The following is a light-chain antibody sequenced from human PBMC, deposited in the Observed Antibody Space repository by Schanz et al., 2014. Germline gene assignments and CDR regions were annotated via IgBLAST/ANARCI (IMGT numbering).Light chain of an antibody. V-gene: IGLV2-14*01. Sequence: QSALTQPASVSGSPGQSITISCTGTSSDVGGYNYVSWYQQHPGKAPKLMIYDVSNRPSGVSNRFSGSKSGNTASLTISGLQDEDEDDYYCSSYTSSSTWVFGGGTKLTVL. J-gene: IGLJ3*02. CDR1: SSDVGGYNY. CDR3: SSYTSSSTWV. CDR2: DVS.